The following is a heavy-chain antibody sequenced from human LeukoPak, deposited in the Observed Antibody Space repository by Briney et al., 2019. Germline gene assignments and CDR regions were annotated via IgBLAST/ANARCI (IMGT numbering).Heavy chain of an antibody. CDR3: ARSTNRVDS. J-gene: IGHJ4*02. V-gene: IGHV4-61*02. D-gene: IGHD1-14*01. CDR2: MYNSGTT. CDR1: GASIRGSITSGTYS. Sequence: SETLSLPCTVSGASIRGSITSGTYSWTWIRQPAGKGLEWIGRMYNSGTTINYNPSLKSRVTISVDTSKNQFSLNVTSVTAADTAVYYCARSTNRVDSWGQGTLVTVSS.